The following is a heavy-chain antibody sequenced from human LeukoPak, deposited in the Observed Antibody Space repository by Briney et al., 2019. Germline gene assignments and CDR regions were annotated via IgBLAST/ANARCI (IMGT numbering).Heavy chain of an antibody. D-gene: IGHD3-10*01. Sequence: SVKVSCKASGGTFSSYAISWVRQAPGQGLEWMGGIIPIFGTANYAQKFQGRVTITADESTSTAYMELSSLRSEDTAVYYCARITMVRARYYYMDVWGKGTTVTVSS. V-gene: IGHV1-69*13. CDR1: GGTFSSYA. CDR3: ARITMVRARYYYMDV. J-gene: IGHJ6*03. CDR2: IIPIFGTA.